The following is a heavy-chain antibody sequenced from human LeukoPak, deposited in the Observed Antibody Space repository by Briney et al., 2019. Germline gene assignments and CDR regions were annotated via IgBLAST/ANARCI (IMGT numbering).Heavy chain of an antibody. Sequence: GGSLRLSCAASGFTFSDYYMSWIRQAPGKGLEWVSYISSSGSTIYYADSVKGRFTISRDNAKNSLYLQMNSLRAEDTAVYYCXXXXXXAAILLFDYWGQGTLVTVSS. CDR1: GFTFSDYY. CDR3: XXXXXXAAILLFDY. D-gene: IGHD2-2*02. J-gene: IGHJ4*02. CDR2: ISSSGSTI. V-gene: IGHV3-11*01.